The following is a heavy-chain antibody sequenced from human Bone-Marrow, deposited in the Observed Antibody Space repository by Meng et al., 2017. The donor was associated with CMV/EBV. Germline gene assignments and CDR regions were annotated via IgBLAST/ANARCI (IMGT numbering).Heavy chain of an antibody. D-gene: IGHD6-6*01. V-gene: IGHV3-49*04. J-gene: IGHJ4*02. CDR1: GFTFGDYA. CDR2: IRSKAYGGTT. CDR3: TSLPYSSSRSFDY. Sequence: GGSLRLSCIASGFTFGDYAMSWVRQAPGKGLEWVGFIRSKAYGGTTEYAASVQGRFTISRDDSKSIAYLQMNSLKTEDSAVYYCTSLPYSSSRSFDYWDQGTLVTVSS.